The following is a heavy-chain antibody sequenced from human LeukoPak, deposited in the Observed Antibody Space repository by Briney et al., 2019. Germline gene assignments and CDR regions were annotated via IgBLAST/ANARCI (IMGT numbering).Heavy chain of an antibody. V-gene: IGHV4-59*01. J-gene: IGHJ5*02. CDR2: IYYSGST. Sequence: PSETLSLTCTVSTGSISSYYWSWIRQPPGKGREWVGYIYYSGSTNYNPSLKSRVTISVETSKNHFSLKLSSVSAADTAVSYCTRFCNYYDSSDYYRGFDGWGQGTLV. D-gene: IGHD3-22*01. CDR3: TRFCNYYDSSDYYRGFDG. CDR1: TGSISSYY.